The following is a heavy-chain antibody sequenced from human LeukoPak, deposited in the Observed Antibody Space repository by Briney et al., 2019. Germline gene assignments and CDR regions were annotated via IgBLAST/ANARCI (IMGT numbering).Heavy chain of an antibody. J-gene: IGHJ4*02. CDR3: ARAKSDILTGYSSSYFDY. V-gene: IGHV1-69*05. CDR2: GTA. Sequence: GTANYAQKFQGRVTITTDESTSTAYMELSSLRSEDTAVYYCARAKSDILTGYSSSYFDYWGQGTLVTVSS. D-gene: IGHD3-9*01.